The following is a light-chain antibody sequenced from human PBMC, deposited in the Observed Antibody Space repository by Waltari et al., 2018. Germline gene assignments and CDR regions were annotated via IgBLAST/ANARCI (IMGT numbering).Light chain of an antibody. J-gene: IGKJ3*01. V-gene: IGKV1-39*01. CDR2: AAS. Sequence: DILMTQSPPAIPSLVRDRLTISCRASQDISKSLNWFQQRPGKAPKLLITAASTLQSGVPSRFSGSGSGTDFTLTITNLQPEDFAIYYCQQSYSSPPTFGPGTKVDIK. CDR1: QDISKS. CDR3: QQSYSSPPT.